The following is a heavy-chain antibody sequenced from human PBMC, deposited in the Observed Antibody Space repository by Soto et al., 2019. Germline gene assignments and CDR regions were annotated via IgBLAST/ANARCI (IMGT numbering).Heavy chain of an antibody. CDR3: SRDYRYGAGSYLNYYSYGMDV. J-gene: IGHJ6*02. D-gene: IGHD3-10*01. CDR2: VAPTYYHG. Sequence: GESLKISCKGFGYSFTNYCISWVRQMPGKGLEGMGRVAPTYYHGSNSPSVEAEDGSSANKSNSTANLQWSSLKASGTDMYYWSRDYRYGAGSYLNYYSYGMDVWGQGTTVTVSS. V-gene: IGHV5-10-1*04. CDR1: GYSFTNYC.